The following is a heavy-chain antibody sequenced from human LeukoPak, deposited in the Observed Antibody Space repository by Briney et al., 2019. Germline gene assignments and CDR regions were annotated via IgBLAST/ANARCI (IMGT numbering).Heavy chain of an antibody. D-gene: IGHD4-17*01. V-gene: IGHV3-23*01. CDR3: AKDPNGDYIGTFEM. J-gene: IGHJ3*02. CDR1: KFNFNSYS. Sequence: GGSLRLSCTTSKFNFNSYSMTWVRQAPGRGLEWVSSISGSGGSTQYAASVQGRFTISRDNSKNTLYLQMNSLGAEDTAIYYCAKDPNGDYIGTFEMWGQGTMVTVSS. CDR2: ISGSGGST.